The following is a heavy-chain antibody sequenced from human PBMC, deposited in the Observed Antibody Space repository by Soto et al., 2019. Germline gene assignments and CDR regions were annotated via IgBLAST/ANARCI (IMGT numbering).Heavy chain of an antibody. CDR1: GYSVTSSDYY. V-gene: IGHV4-39*01. J-gene: IGHJ6*02. CDR2: MFYSGLT. D-gene: IGHD2-15*01. CDR3: APLSVSLSGPYGIHF. Sequence: SETLSLTCSVSGYSVTSSDYYWAWIRQPPGKGLEWIGSMFYSGLTYYNPSLKSRVTLSVDTSKNQFSVRLNSVTAADTAVYYCAPLSVSLSGPYGIHFWRQGTTVTVSS.